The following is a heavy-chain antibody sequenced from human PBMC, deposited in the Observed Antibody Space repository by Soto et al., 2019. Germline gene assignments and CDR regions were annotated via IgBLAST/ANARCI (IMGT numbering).Heavy chain of an antibody. D-gene: IGHD3-22*01. Sequence: SVKVSCKASGGTFSSYAISWVRQAPGQGLEWMGGIIPIFGTANYAQKFQGRVTITADESTSTAYMELSSLRSEDTAVYYCARDPYDDSSAYPLSQHWGQGTPVTVSS. CDR1: GGTFSSYA. CDR2: IIPIFGTA. V-gene: IGHV1-69*13. CDR3: ARDPYDDSSAYPLSQH. J-gene: IGHJ1*01.